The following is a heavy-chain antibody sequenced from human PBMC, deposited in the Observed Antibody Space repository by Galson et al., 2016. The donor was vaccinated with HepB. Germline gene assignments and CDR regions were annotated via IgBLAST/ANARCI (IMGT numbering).Heavy chain of an antibody. CDR2: IWYDGSNK. Sequence: SLRLSCAASRFTFSRYGMHWVRQAPGKGLEWVAGIWYDGSNKYYADSVKGRFTISRDNSKNTLYLQMNSLRAEDTAVYYCAKDAGSSVSYYYFDYWGQGTLVTVSS. V-gene: IGHV3-33*06. CDR1: RFTFSRYG. J-gene: IGHJ4*02. CDR3: AKDAGSSVSYYYFDY. D-gene: IGHD2-2*01.